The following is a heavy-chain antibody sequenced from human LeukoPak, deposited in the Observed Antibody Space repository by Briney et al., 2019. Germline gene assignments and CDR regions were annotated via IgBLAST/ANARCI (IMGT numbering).Heavy chain of an antibody. D-gene: IGHD2-15*01. Sequence: PGGSLRLSCAASGFTFSSYTMNWVRQAPGKGLEWVSSISSGSSYMYYADSVKGRFTISSDNAKNSLYLRMNSLRAEDTAVYYCARDGGYCSGGSCYSDAFDIWGQGTMVTVSS. V-gene: IGHV3-21*01. CDR1: GFTFSSYT. CDR3: ARDGGYCSGGSCYSDAFDI. CDR2: ISSGSSYM. J-gene: IGHJ3*02.